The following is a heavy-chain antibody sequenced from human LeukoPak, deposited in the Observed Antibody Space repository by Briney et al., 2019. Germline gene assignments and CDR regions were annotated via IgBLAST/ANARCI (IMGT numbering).Heavy chain of an antibody. D-gene: IGHD1-26*01. Sequence: ASVKVSCKASGYTFTSYGIRWVRQAPGQGLEWMGWISAYNGNTNYAQKLQGRVTMTTDTSTSTAYMELRSLRSDDTAVYYCARDPPLVGATARFGDYWGQGTLVTVSS. V-gene: IGHV1-18*01. CDR1: GYTFTSYG. CDR3: ARDPPLVGATARFGDY. J-gene: IGHJ4*02. CDR2: ISAYNGNT.